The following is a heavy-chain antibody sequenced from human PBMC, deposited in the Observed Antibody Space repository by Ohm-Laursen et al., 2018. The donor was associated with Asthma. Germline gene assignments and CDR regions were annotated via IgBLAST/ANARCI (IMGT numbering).Heavy chain of an antibody. CDR1: GYTFSRYS. D-gene: IGHD4-23*01. V-gene: IGHV3-48*01. J-gene: IGHJ4*02. Sequence: SLRLSCAASGYTFSRYSIHWVRQIPGKGLEWVSYISSSSSAMRHADSVKGRFTISRDNAKNSLYLQMNSLRAEGTAVYYCARGLDYGGNFFDFWGQGTLVTVSS. CDR2: ISSSSSAM. CDR3: ARGLDYGGNFFDF.